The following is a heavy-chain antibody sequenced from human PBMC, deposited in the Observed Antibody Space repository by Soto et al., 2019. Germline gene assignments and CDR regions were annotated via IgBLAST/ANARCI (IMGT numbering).Heavy chain of an antibody. Sequence: GASVKVSCTASGYTFTSYAMHWVRQAPGQRLEWMGWINAGNGNTKYSQKFQGRVTITRDTSASTAYMELSSLRSEDTAVYYCARWSLAVLADYWGQGTLVTVSS. CDR2: INAGNGNT. CDR1: GYTFTSYA. D-gene: IGHD3-3*02. V-gene: IGHV1-3*01. J-gene: IGHJ4*02. CDR3: ARWSLAVLADY.